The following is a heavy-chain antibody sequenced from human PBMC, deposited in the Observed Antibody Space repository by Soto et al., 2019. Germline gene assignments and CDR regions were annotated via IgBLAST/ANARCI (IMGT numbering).Heavy chain of an antibody. J-gene: IGHJ6*02. CDR1: GGSVSSGSYY. V-gene: IGHV4-61*01. CDR3: ARDVSGVTTYYYYGMDV. CDR2: IYYSGST. Sequence: QVQLQESGPGLVKPSETLSLTCTVSGGSVSSGSYYWSWIRQPPGKGLEWIGYIYYSGSTNYNPSHKSRVTISVDTSKNQFALKLSSVTAADTAVYYCARDVSGVTTYYYYGMDVWGQGTTVTVSS. D-gene: IGHD4-17*01.